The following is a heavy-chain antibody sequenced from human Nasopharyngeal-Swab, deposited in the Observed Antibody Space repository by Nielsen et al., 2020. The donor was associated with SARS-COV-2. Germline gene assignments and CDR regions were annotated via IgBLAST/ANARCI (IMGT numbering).Heavy chain of an antibody. J-gene: IGHJ3*02. Sequence: GGSLRLSCAASGFTFSSYWMSWVRQAPGKGLEWVANIKQDGSEKYYVDSVKGRFTISRDNAKNSLYLQMNSLRAEDTAVYYCAREWREGGLGSSGSRPQANAFDIWGQGTMVTVSS. CDR1: GFTFSSYW. D-gene: IGHD1-26*01. CDR3: AREWREGGLGSSGSRPQANAFDI. CDR2: IKQDGSEK. V-gene: IGHV3-7*01.